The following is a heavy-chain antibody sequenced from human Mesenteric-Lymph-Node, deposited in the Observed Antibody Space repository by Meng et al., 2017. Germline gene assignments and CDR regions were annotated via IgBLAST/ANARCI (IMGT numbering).Heavy chain of an antibody. CDR1: GFTFDDYA. V-gene: IGHV3-23*01. D-gene: IGHD3-10*01. CDR2: ISGSGGST. J-gene: IGHJ4*02. CDR3: FTLWFGV. Sequence: GGSLRLSCAASGFTFDDYAMHWVRQAPGKGLEWVSAISGSGGSTYYADSVKGRFTISRDNSKNTLYLQMNSLKTEDSAMYYCFTLWFGVWGQGTLVTVSS.